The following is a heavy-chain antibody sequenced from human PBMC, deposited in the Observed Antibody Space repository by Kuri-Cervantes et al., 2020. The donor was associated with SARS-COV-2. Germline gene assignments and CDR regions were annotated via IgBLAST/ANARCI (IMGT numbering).Heavy chain of an antibody. D-gene: IGHD3-10*01. V-gene: IGHV3-53*01. Sequence: GESLKISCAASGFTVSSNYMSWVRQAPGKGLEWVSVIYSGGSTYYADSVKGRFTISRDNSKNTLYLQMNSLRAEDTAVYYCTTGWFETFDYWGQGTLVTVSS. CDR2: IYSGGST. CDR3: TTGWFETFDY. CDR1: GFTVSSNY. J-gene: IGHJ4*02.